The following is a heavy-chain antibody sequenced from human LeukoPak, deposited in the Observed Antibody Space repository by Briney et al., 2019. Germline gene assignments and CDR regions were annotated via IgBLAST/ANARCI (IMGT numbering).Heavy chain of an antibody. D-gene: IGHD6-13*01. Sequence: SETLSLTCTVSGYSISSSSYYWGWIRQPAGKGLEWIGRIYTSGSTNYNPSLKSRVTMSVDTSKNQFSLKLSSVTAADTAVYYCARFSSIAAAFDYWGQGTLVTVSS. CDR1: GYSISSSSYY. V-gene: IGHV4-61*02. CDR3: ARFSSIAAAFDY. J-gene: IGHJ4*02. CDR2: IYTSGST.